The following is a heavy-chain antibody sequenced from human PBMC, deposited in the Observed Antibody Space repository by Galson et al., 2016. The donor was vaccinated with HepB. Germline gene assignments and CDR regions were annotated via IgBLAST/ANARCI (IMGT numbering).Heavy chain of an antibody. V-gene: IGHV3-33*01. D-gene: IGHD3-10*01. CDR3: ARDNAWFGERKFYYYYGLDV. CDR1: GFTFTSYG. CDR2: IWADGSNK. Sequence: SLRLSCAASGFTFTSYGIHWVRQAPGQGLEWVAVIWADGSNKNYADSVKGRFTISRDTSNNTLYVQMNSLRAEDTAVYYCARDNAWFGERKFYYYYGLDVWGQGTTVTVSS. J-gene: IGHJ6*02.